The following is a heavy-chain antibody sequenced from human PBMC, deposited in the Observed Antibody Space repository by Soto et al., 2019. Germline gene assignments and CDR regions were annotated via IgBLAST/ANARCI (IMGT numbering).Heavy chain of an antibody. J-gene: IGHJ4*02. CDR3: ATSGRAPGRGYCCGGTCITGY. V-gene: IGHV4-39*01. CDR2: ISDSGTT. CDR1: SGSISSSNYY. D-gene: IGHD2-15*01. Sequence: QLQLQESGPGLVEPSETLSLTCTVSSGSISSSNYYWGWIRQPPGKELEWIGSISDSGTTYYNPSLKSRVTMSGDTSQNEFSLSLSLMTAAVEAVYYCATSGRAPGRGYCCGGTCITGYWRQGTLVTVS.